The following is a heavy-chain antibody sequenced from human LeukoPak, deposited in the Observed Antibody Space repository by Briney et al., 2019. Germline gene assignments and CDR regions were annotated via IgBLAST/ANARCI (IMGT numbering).Heavy chain of an antibody. V-gene: IGHV1-8*01. CDR3: ARGYDSSGYYRLDY. CDR2: MNPNSGNT. J-gene: IGHJ4*02. Sequence: GASVKVSCKASGYTFTSYDINWVRQATGQGLEWMGWMNPNSGNTGYAQKFQGRVTMTRNTSISTAYMELSSLRSEDTAVYYCARGYDSSGYYRLDYWGQGTLVTVSS. D-gene: IGHD3-22*01. CDR1: GYTFTSYD.